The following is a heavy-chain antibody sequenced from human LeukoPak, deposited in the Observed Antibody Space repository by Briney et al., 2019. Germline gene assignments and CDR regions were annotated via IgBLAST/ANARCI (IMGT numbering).Heavy chain of an antibody. D-gene: IGHD3-9*01. J-gene: IGHJ4*02. CDR1: GFTFSSYG. V-gene: IGHV3-30*03. CDR2: ISYDGSNK. Sequence: GGSLRLSCAASGFTFSSYGMHWVRQAPGKGLEWVAVISYDGSNKYYADSVKGRFTISRDNSKNTLYLQMNSLRAEDTAVYYCARGERYFDWLLGYWGQGTLVTVSS. CDR3: ARGERYFDWLLGY.